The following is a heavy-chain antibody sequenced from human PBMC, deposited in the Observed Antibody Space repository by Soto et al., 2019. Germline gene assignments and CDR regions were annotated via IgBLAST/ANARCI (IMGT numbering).Heavy chain of an antibody. V-gene: IGHV4-31*03. D-gene: IGHD2-15*01. Sequence: QVQLQESGPGLVKPSQTLSLTCTVSGGPISSDSYYWSWIRQHPGKGLEWIGYIYYSWTTYDNPSLRSRVTISVDTPKNKSSLKLSSVTAADTAVYSCARNSSIATGTGNFDYCGRGTLVTVSS. CDR3: ARNSSIATGTGNFDY. J-gene: IGHJ4*02. CDR2: IYYSWTT. CDR1: GGPISSDSYY.